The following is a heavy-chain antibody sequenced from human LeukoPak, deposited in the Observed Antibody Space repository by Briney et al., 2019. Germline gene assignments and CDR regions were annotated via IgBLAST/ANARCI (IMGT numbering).Heavy chain of an antibody. J-gene: IGHJ4*02. CDR1: GYTFTSYG. CDR3: ATNAAAGTGFDY. Sequence: GASVKVFCKASGYTFTSYGISWVRQAPGQGLEWMGWISAYNGNTNYAQKLQGRVTMTTDTSTSTAYMELSSLRSEDTAVYYCATNAAAGTGFDYWGQGTLVTVSS. CDR2: ISAYNGNT. D-gene: IGHD6-13*01. V-gene: IGHV1-18*01.